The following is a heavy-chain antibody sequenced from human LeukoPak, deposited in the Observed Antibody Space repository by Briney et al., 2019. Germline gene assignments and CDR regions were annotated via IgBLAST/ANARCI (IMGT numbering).Heavy chain of an antibody. CDR3: VRSFYGDHPY. Sequence: GGSLRLSCAASGFTLSTYDMHWVRQGPGEGLEWVAAVGTSGHTFYPDSAKGQFTISRENARNSVYLQMNSLRAGDTAVYYCVRSFYGDHPYWGQGTLVTVSS. V-gene: IGHV3-13*01. J-gene: IGHJ4*02. D-gene: IGHD4-17*01. CDR2: VGTSGHT. CDR1: GFTLSTYD.